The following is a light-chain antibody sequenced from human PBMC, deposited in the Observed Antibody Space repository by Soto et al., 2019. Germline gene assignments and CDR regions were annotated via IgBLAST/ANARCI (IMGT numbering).Light chain of an antibody. J-gene: IGKJ1*01. CDR1: QSVSNNY. V-gene: IGKV3-20*01. Sequence: EIVFTQSPGTLSLSPGERATLSCRASQSVSNNYLAWYQQKPGQAPRLLIYGASNRATVIPDRFSGSGSGTNFTLSISRLEPEDFAVYYCQQYGSSGTFGQGTKVDIK. CDR2: GAS. CDR3: QQYGSSGT.